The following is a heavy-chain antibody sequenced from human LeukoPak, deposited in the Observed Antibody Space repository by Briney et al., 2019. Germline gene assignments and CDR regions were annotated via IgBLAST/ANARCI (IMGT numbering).Heavy chain of an antibody. CDR3: AKDLRYSSSWYYFDY. CDR2: INPNNGGA. CDR1: GYTFTSYG. Sequence: ASVKVSCKASGYTFTSYGISWVRQAPGQGLEWMGWINPNNGGAKYAQNFQGRVTVTRDASISTAYMELSRLRSDDTAVYYCAKDLRYSSSWYYFDYWGQGTLVTVSS. D-gene: IGHD6-13*01. V-gene: IGHV1-2*02. J-gene: IGHJ4*02.